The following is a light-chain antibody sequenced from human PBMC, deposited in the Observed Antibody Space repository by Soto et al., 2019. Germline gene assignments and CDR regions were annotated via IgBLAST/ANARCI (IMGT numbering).Light chain of an antibody. CDR3: SSYTSSSTLPGV. Sequence: QSVLTQPASVSGSPGQSITISCTGTRSDVGGYNYVSWYQQHPGKAPKLMIYDVSNRPSGVSNRFSGSKSGNTASLTISGLQAEDEADYYCSSYTSSSTLPGVFGTGTKVTVL. V-gene: IGLV2-14*01. CDR2: DVS. CDR1: RSDVGGYNY. J-gene: IGLJ1*01.